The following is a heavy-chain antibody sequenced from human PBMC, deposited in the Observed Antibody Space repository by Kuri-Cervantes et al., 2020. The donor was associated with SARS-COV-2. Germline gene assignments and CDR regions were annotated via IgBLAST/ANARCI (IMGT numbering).Heavy chain of an antibody. D-gene: IGHD6-6*01. V-gene: IGHV1-18*01. J-gene: IGHJ5*02. Sequence: ASVNVSCKASGYTFTSYGISWVRQAPGQGREWMGWISTYNGNTNYAQKLQGRVTMTTDTSTSTAYMGLRSLRSDDTAVYYCAREASVVGFSSSPPLPWCQGTLVTVSS. CDR2: ISTYNGNT. CDR3: AREASVVGFSSSPPLP. CDR1: GYTFTSYG.